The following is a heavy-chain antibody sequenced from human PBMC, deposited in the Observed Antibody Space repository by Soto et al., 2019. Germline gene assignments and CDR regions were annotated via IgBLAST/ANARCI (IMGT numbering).Heavy chain of an antibody. D-gene: IGHD3-3*01. Sequence: GGSLRLSCAASGFTFSSYWMSWVRQAPGKGLEWVANIKQDGSEKYYVDSVKGRFTISRDNAKNTLYLQMNSLRAEDTAVYYCARDRYSYYDFWSGSLPYYYYGMDVWGQGTTVTVSS. V-gene: IGHV3-7*01. CDR2: IKQDGSEK. CDR3: ARDRYSYYDFWSGSLPYYYYGMDV. CDR1: GFTFSSYW. J-gene: IGHJ6*02.